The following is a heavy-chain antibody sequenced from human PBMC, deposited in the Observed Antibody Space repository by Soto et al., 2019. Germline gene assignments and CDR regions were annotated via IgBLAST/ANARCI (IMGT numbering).Heavy chain of an antibody. CDR1: GFTFSSYA. CDR3: ARSRYGGNSGICDY. V-gene: IGHV3-30-3*01. CDR2: ISYDGSNK. Sequence: GGSLRLSCAASGFTFSSYAMHWVRQAPGKGLEWVAVISYDGSNKYYADSVKGRFTISRDNSKNTLYLQMNSLRAEDTAVYYCARSRYGGNSGICDYWGQGTLVTVSS. D-gene: IGHD2-21*02. J-gene: IGHJ4*02.